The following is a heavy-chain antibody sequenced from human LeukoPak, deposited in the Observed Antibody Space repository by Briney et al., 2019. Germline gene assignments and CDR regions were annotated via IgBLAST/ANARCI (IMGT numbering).Heavy chain of an antibody. V-gene: IGHV1-18*01. D-gene: IGHD3-10*01. CDR3: ARVDRFGELLWRQLWFDP. J-gene: IGHJ5*02. Sequence: ASVKVSCKASGYTFTSYGISWVRQAPGQGLEWMGWISAYNGNTNYAQKLQGRATMTTDTSTSTAYMELRSLRSDDTAVYYCARVDRFGELLWRQLWFDPWGQGTLVTVSS. CDR2: ISAYNGNT. CDR1: GYTFTSYG.